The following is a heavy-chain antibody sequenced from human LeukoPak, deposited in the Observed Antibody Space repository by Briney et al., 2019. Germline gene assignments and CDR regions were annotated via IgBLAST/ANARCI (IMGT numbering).Heavy chain of an antibody. V-gene: IGHV3-23*01. J-gene: IGHJ4*02. Sequence: PGGSLRLSCAASGFSFSSYALSWVRQAPGKGLEWVSGITGSGGTALYAGSVKGRFTISRHNPKGTLFLQMNRLRAEDTAVYYCATYRGYDRIFHHWGQGTLVTVSS. CDR1: GFSFSSYA. CDR2: ITGSGGTA. CDR3: ATYRGYDRIFHH. D-gene: IGHD5-12*01.